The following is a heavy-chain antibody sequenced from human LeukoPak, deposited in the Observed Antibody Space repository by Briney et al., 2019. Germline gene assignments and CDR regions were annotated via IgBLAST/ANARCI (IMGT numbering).Heavy chain of an antibody. CDR1: GFMFSDYG. CDR3: ARDRSDGSDKNGPHKV. V-gene: IGHV3-33*01. J-gene: IGHJ6*02. D-gene: IGHD2-8*01. CDR2: IWNDGSHP. Sequence: GTPLRLSCAASGFMFSDYGMHWVRQGPGKGLEWTASIWNDGSHPYYADSVNGRITISRDNTKNIVYLVMNILRDEDTAAYYCARDRSDGSDKNGPHKVWGQGTTVIVSS.